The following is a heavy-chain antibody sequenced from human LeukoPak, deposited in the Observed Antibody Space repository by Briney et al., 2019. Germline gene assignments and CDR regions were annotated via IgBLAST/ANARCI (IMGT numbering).Heavy chain of an antibody. Sequence: PGGSLRLSCAASEFPLSAYSINWVRQAPGTGLEWVSYISSSSNTVEYADSVKGRFTISRDNAKNSLYLQMNSLRAEDTAVYYCATYNWNYRAFNFWSQGTLVTVSS. J-gene: IGHJ4*02. D-gene: IGHD1-7*01. CDR3: ATYNWNYRAFNF. CDR1: EFPLSAYS. V-gene: IGHV3-48*04. CDR2: ISSSSNTV.